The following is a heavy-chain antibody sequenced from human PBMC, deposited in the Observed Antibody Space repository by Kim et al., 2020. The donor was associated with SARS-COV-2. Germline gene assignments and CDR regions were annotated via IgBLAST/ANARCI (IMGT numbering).Heavy chain of an antibody. V-gene: IGHV3-9*01. CDR2: I. CDR3: VKDDKAGSTDY. Sequence: IVYGDSVRSRITISRDDAKNTQHLQMNILKVEDTALYYCVKDDKAGSTDYWGQGTLVTVSS. D-gene: IGHD6-13*01. J-gene: IGHJ4*02.